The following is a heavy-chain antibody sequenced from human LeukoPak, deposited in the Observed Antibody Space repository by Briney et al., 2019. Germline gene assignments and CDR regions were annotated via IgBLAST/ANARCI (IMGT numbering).Heavy chain of an antibody. V-gene: IGHV3-11*01. CDR2: ISSSGSTI. D-gene: IGHD6-6*01. CDR3: ARVGSYSSSSYYYYYMDV. Sequence: GGSLRLSCAASGFTFSDYSMSWIRQAPGQGLEWVSYISSSGSTIYYAGSVKGRFTISRDNAKNSLYLQMNSLRAEVTAVYYCARVGSYSSSSYYYYYMDVWGKGTTVTVSS. CDR1: GFTFSDYS. J-gene: IGHJ6*03.